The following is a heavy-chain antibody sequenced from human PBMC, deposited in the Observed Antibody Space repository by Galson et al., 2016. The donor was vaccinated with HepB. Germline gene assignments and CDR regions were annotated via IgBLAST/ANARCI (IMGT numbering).Heavy chain of an antibody. CDR1: GGTFDTFA. J-gene: IGHJ4*02. D-gene: IGHD4-23*01. V-gene: IGHV1-69*05. CDR2: LIPGFATA. Sequence: SVKVSCKASGGTFDTFALSWVRQSPGQGLEYMGGLIPGFATAQYAQKFQDRVAITTDESTTTSYMELRSLTIEDTAFYYCARARFGGNYDQWGQGTLVTVTS. CDR3: ARARFGGNYDQ.